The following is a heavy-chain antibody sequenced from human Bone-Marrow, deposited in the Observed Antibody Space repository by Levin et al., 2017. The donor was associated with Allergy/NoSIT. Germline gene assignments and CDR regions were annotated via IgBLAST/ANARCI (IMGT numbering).Heavy chain of an antibody. CDR1: GDSFISNY. J-gene: IGHJ4*02. Sequence: SETLSLTCTVSGDSFISNYWTWIRQPPGKGLEWIGYIYYTGSTNYNPSLQSRVAMSLDTSKSQFSLKLSSVTAADTAVYYCARGYSHYDYDYWGQGTLVTVSS. CDR2: IYYTGST. D-gene: IGHD5-12*01. CDR3: ARGYSHYDYDY. V-gene: IGHV4-59*12.